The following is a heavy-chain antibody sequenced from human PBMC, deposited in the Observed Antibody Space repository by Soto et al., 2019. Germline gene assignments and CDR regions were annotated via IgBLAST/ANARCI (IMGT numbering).Heavy chain of an antibody. V-gene: IGHV3-23*01. D-gene: IGHD4-17*01. CDR3: AKAPMTGDYFFDY. CDR2: ISGSGGST. Sequence: GGSLSLCCAASGFTFSSYAMSWVRQATGKGLEWVSAISGSGGSTYYADSVKGRFTISRGNSKNTLYLQMNSLRAEDTAVYYCAKAPMTGDYFFDYWGQGTLVTVSS. J-gene: IGHJ4*02. CDR1: GFTFSSYA.